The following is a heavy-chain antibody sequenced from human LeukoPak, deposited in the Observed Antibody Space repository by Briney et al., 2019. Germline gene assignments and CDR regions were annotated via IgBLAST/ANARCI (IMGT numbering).Heavy chain of an antibody. D-gene: IGHD2-15*01. V-gene: IGHV3-33*01. Sequence: GGSLRLSCAASGFTFSSYGMHWVRQAPGKELEWVAVIWYDGSNKYYADSVKGRFTIPRDNSKTTLYLQMNSLRAEDTAVYYCARDASVVVVKGELDYWGQGTLVTVSS. CDR1: GFTFSSYG. J-gene: IGHJ4*02. CDR3: ARDASVVVVKGELDY. CDR2: IWYDGSNK.